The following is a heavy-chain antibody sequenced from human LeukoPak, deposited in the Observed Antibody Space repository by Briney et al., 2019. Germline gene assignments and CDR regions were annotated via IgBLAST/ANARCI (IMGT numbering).Heavy chain of an antibody. CDR1: GGSISSSNW. V-gene: IGHV4-4*02. Sequence: IPSGTLSLTCAVSGGSISSSNWWSWVRQPPGKGLEWIGEIYHSGSTNYNPSLKSRVTISVDKSKNQFSLKLSSVTAADTAVYYCATSSGYYFDAFDIWGQGTMVTVSS. D-gene: IGHD3-22*01. CDR3: ATSSGYYFDAFDI. CDR2: IYHSGST. J-gene: IGHJ3*02.